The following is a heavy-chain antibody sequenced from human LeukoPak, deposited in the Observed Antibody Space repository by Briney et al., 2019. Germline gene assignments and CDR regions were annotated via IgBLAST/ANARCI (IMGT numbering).Heavy chain of an antibody. CDR3: ARVALRRAFDI. V-gene: IGHV4-34*01. CDR1: GGSFSGYY. Sequence: SETLSLTCAVYGGSFSGYYWSWIRQPPGKGLEWIGEINHSGSTNYNPSLKSRVTISVDTSKNQFSLKLSSVTAADTAVYYCARVALRRAFDIWGQGTMVTASS. J-gene: IGHJ3*02. CDR2: INHSGST. D-gene: IGHD4-17*01.